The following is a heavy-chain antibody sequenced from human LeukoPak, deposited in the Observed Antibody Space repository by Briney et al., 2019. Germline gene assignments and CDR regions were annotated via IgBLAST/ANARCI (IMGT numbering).Heavy chain of an antibody. CDR3: ARGPRVFGVVIAPYWYFDF. J-gene: IGHJ2*01. CDR2: MNPNSGNT. V-gene: IGHV1-8*01. Sequence: ASVKVSCKASGYTFTSYDINWVRQATGQGLEWMGWMNPNSGNTGYAQKFQGRVTMTRNTSISTAYMELSGLRSEDTAVYYCARGPRVFGVVIAPYWYFDFWGRGTLVTVSS. CDR1: GYTFTSYD. D-gene: IGHD3-3*01.